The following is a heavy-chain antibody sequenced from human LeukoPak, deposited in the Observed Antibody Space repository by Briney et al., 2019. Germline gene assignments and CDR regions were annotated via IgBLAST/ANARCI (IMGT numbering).Heavy chain of an antibody. J-gene: IGHJ3*02. CDR2: IYSGGST. CDR3: YQLGTFDI. D-gene: IGHD2-2*01. Sequence: GGSLRLSCAASGFTVSNNYMCWVRQAPGKRLEWVSVIYSGGSTYYADSVKGRFTISRENSKNTVYLQMNSLRPEDTAVYYCYQLGTFDIWGQGTMVTVSS. V-gene: IGHV3-66*02. CDR1: GFTVSNNY.